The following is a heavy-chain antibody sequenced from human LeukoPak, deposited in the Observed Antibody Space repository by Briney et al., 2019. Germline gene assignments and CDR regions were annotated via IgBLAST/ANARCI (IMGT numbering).Heavy chain of an antibody. CDR3: ARSLRLNVGWFDP. J-gene: IGHJ5*02. Sequence: SQTLSLTCTVSGGSISSGGYYWSWIRQHPGKGLEWIGYIYYSGSTYYNPSLKSRVTISVDTSKNQFSLKLSSVTAADTAVYYCARSLRLNVGWFDPWGQGTLVTVSS. CDR2: IYYSGST. V-gene: IGHV4-31*03. CDR1: GGSISSGGYY. D-gene: IGHD1-26*01.